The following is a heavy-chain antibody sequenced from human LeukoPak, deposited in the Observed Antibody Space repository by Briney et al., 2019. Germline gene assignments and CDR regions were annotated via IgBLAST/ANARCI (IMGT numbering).Heavy chain of an antibody. D-gene: IGHD4-17*01. J-gene: IGHJ3*02. CDR1: GFTFSSFV. CDR3: ARDYGDYGGTFDI. Sequence: QPGRSLRPSCAASGFTFSSFVIHWVRQAPGKALEWVAVISYDGSNKYYADSVKGRFTISRDNSKNTLYLQMNSLRPEDTAVYYCARDYGDYGGTFDIWGRGTMVTVSS. CDR2: ISYDGSNK. V-gene: IGHV3-30-3*01.